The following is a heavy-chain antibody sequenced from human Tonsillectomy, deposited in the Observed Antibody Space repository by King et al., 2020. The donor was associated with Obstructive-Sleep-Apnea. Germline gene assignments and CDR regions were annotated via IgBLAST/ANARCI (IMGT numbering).Heavy chain of an antibody. Sequence: VQLVESGGGLVQPGGSLRLSCAASGFTFSSYAMSWVRQAPGQGLEWVSAISGSGGSTYYADSVKGRFTISRDNSKNTLYLQMHSLRAEDTAVYYCAKGMTSSSWSGGSSGQGTLVTVSS. D-gene: IGHD6-13*01. V-gene: IGHV3-23*04. CDR3: AKGMTSSSWSGGS. J-gene: IGHJ5*02. CDR2: ISGSGGST. CDR1: GFTFSSYA.